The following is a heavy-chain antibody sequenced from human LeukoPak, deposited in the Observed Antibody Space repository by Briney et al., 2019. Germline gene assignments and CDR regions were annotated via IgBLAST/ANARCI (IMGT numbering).Heavy chain of an antibody. V-gene: IGHV2-5*01. D-gene: IGHD2-15*01. Sequence: SGPTLVKPTQTLALTCTFSGLSLSTSGVGVGWIRQPPGKALEWLALIYWNDDKRYSPSLQSRLTITKDTSKNQVVLTMTNMDPVDTATYYCAHSPYCSGGSCYSDYWGQGTLVTVSS. CDR2: IYWNDDK. J-gene: IGHJ4*02. CDR1: GLSLSTSGVG. CDR3: AHSPYCSGGSCYSDY.